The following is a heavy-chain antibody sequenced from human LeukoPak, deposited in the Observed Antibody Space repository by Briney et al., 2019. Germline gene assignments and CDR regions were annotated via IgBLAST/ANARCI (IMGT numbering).Heavy chain of an antibody. J-gene: IGHJ4*02. CDR3: ARSPGVLLWFGETHYFDY. Sequence: GRSLRLSCAASGFTFSSYAMHWVRQAPGKGLEWVAVISYDGSNKYYADSVKGRFTISRDNSKNTLYLQMNSLRAEDTAVYYCARSPGVLLWFGETHYFDYWGQGTLVTVSS. CDR2: ISYDGSNK. V-gene: IGHV3-30*04. D-gene: IGHD3-10*01. CDR1: GFTFSSYA.